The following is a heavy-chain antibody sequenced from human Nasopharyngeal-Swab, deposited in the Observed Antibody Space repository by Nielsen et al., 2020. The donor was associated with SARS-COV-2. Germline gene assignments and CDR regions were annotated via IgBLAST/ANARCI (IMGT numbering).Heavy chain of an antibody. D-gene: IGHD6-6*01. CDR2: INPSGGST. J-gene: IGHJ6*02. CDR3: ARDPTPAVDSSSSLDYYYGMDV. Sequence: ASVKVSCKASGYTFTGYYMHWVRQAPGQGLAWMGIINPSGGSTSYAQKFQGRVTMTRDTSTSTVYMELSSLRSEDTAVYYCARDPTPAVDSSSSLDYYYGMDVWGQGTTVTVSS. V-gene: IGHV1-46*01. CDR1: GYTFTGYY.